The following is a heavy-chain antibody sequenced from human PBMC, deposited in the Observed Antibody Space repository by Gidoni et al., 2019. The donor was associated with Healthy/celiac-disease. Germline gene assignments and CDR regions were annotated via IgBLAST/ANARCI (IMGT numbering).Heavy chain of an antibody. CDR2: ISSSSSTI. Sequence: EVQLVESGGGLVQPGGSLRLSCAASGFTFSSYSMNWVRQAPGKGLEWVSYISSSSSTIYYADSVKGRFTISRDNAKNSLYLQMNSLRAEDTAVYYCAKFYSGSYFMDFDYWGQGTLVTVSS. CDR3: AKFYSGSYFMDFDY. CDR1: GFTFSSYS. D-gene: IGHD1-26*01. V-gene: IGHV3-48*01. J-gene: IGHJ4*02.